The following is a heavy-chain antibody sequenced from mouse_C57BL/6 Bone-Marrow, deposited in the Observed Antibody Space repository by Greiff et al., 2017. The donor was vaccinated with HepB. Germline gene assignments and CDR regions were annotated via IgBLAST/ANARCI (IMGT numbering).Heavy chain of an antibody. V-gene: IGHV1-64*01. Sequence: QVHVKQPGAELVKPGASVKLSCKASGYTFTSYWMHWVKQRPGQGLEWIGMIHPNSGSTNYNEKFKSKATLTVDKSSSTAYMQLSSLTSEDSAVYYCARDWDGDYWGQGTTLTVSS. CDR3: ARDWDGDY. CDR2: IHPNSGST. J-gene: IGHJ2*01. D-gene: IGHD4-1*01. CDR1: GYTFTSYW.